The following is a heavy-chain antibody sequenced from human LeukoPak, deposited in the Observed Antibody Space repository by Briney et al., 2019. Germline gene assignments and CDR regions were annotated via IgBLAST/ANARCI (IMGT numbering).Heavy chain of an antibody. CDR1: GYTFTSYG. CDR3: ARLVGYDSSGWFDP. V-gene: IGHV1-18*01. J-gene: IGHJ5*02. Sequence: VASVKVSCKASGYTFTSYGISWVRQAPGQGLEWMGWISAYNGNTNYAQKLQGRVTMTTDTSTSTAYMELRSLRSDDTAVYYCARLVGYDSSGWFDPWGQGTLVTVSS. CDR2: ISAYNGNT. D-gene: IGHD3-22*01.